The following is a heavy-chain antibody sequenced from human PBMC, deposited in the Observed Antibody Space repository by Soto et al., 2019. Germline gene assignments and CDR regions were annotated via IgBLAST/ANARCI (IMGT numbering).Heavy chain of an antibody. CDR2: IIPIFGTA. V-gene: IGHV1-69*13. D-gene: IGHD3-22*01. Sequence: SVKVSCKASGGTFSSYAISWVRQAPGQGLEWMGGIIPIFGTANYAQKFQGRVTITADESTSTAYMELSSLRSEDTAVYYCARVENTYDSSGRKGFFAYWGQGTLVTVSS. CDR3: ARVENTYDSSGRKGFFAY. J-gene: IGHJ4*02. CDR1: GGTFSSYA.